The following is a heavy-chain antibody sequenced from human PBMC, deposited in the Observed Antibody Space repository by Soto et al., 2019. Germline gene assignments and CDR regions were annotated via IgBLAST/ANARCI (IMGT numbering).Heavy chain of an antibody. CDR3: GRDREREQLGYYGVDV. D-gene: IGHD6-13*01. J-gene: IGHJ6*02. CDR2: ISYDGSHK. Sequence: SLRLSCAASGFSFSHYGMQWVRQAPGKGLEWVAVISYDGSHKYYAESVTGRFTISRDNSKNTLYLQMNSLRPDDTALYICGRDREREQLGYYGVDVWGQGTTVTVS. CDR1: GFSFSHYG. V-gene: IGHV3-30*03.